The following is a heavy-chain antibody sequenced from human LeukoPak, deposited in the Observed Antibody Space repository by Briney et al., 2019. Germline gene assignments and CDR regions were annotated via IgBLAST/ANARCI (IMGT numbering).Heavy chain of an antibody. V-gene: IGHV5-51*01. CDR1: GYSFTSYW. CDR2: IYPGDSDT. CDR3: ARISDSWYSGSLTGVRYFDY. Sequence: KPGESLKISCKGSGYSFTSYWIGWVRQMPGKGLEWMGIIYPGDSDTRYSPSFQGQVTISADKSISTAYLQWSSLKASDAAMYYCARISDSWYSGSLTGVRYFDYWGQGTLVTVSS. J-gene: IGHJ4*02. D-gene: IGHD1-26*01.